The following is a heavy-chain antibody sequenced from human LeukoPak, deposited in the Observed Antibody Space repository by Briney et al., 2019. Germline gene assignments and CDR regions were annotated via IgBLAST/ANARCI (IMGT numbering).Heavy chain of an antibody. CDR3: ARASPGLPYYGDYVDAFDI. CDR2: IYHSGST. Sequence: PSQTLSLTCTVSGGSISSGGYYWSWIRQPPGKGLEWIGYIYHSGSTYYNPSLKSRVTISVDRSKNQFSLKLSSVTAADTAVYYCARASPGLPYYGDYVDAFDIWGQGTMVTVSS. V-gene: IGHV4-30-2*01. D-gene: IGHD4-17*01. CDR1: GGSISSGGYY. J-gene: IGHJ3*02.